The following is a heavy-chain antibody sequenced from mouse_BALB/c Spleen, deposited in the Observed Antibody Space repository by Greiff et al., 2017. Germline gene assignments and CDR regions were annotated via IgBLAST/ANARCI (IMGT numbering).Heavy chain of an antibody. D-gene: IGHD2-1*01. CDR2: IYPGDGDT. V-gene: IGHV1-80*01. CDR1: GYAFSSYW. CDR3: AREGGNSSWFAY. Sequence: LEESGAELVRPGSSVKISCKASGYAFSSYWMNWVKQRPGQGLEWIGQIYPGDGDTNYNGKFKGKATLTADKSSSAAYMQLSSLTSEDSAVYFCAREGGNSSWFAYWGQGTLVTVSA. J-gene: IGHJ3*01.